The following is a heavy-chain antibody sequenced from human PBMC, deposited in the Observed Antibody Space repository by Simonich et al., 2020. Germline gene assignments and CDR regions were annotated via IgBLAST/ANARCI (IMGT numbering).Heavy chain of an antibody. Sequence: QLQLQELGPGLVKPSETLSLTCNVSGGSISISSDYWVWIRQPPGKGVEWIGSIYYGVSTYYNPSLKSRGTISVDTSKNQCSLKLSSVTAADTAVYYCARHAGFAFDIWGQGTMVTVSS. V-gene: IGHV4-39*01. J-gene: IGHJ3*02. D-gene: IGHD6-13*01. CDR1: GGSISISSDY. CDR3: ARHAGFAFDI. CDR2: IYYGVST.